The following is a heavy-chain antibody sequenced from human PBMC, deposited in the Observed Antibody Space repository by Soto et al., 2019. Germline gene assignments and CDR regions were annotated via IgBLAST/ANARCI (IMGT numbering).Heavy chain of an antibody. Sequence: QEQLVESGGGLVKPGGSLRLSCAASRFTFSDYYMTWIRQAPGKGLEWVSYIRSNGKYRGYADSGKGRFTISRDNAENSLYLQMDSLRAADTAVSYCARNYDILTAGIFDSWGPGTLVTVSS. CDR2: IRSNGKYR. V-gene: IGHV3-11*05. CDR3: ARNYDILTAGIFDS. D-gene: IGHD3-9*01. CDR1: RFTFSDYY. J-gene: IGHJ3*01.